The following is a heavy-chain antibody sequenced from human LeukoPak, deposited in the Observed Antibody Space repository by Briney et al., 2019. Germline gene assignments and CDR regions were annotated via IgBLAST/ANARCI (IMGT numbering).Heavy chain of an antibody. D-gene: IGHD6-13*01. J-gene: IGHJ3*02. CDR3: ARTHSSSWFQNAFDI. CDR2: ISRSSAYI. V-gene: IGHV3-21*01. Sequence: GGSLRLSCAASGFTLSSYSMNWVRQAPRKGLEWVSSISRSSAYIYYADSVKGQFTISRDNAKNSLYLQMNSLRAEDTAVYYCARTHSSSWFQNAFDIWGQGTMVTVSS. CDR1: GFTLSSYS.